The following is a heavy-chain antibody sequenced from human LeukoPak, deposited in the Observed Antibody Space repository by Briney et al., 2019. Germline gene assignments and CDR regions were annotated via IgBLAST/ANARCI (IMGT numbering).Heavy chain of an antibody. J-gene: IGHJ4*02. D-gene: IGHD1-26*01. CDR2: IYYSGST. Sequence: SETLSLTCTVSGGSISSGDYYWSWIRQPPGKGLEWIGYIYYSGSTYYNPSLKSRVTISVDTSKNQFSLKLSSVTAADTAVYYCAYELGSGSYPGYFTVWGQGTLVTVSS. CDR3: AYELGSGSYPGYFTV. CDR1: GGSISSGDYY. V-gene: IGHV4-30-4*01.